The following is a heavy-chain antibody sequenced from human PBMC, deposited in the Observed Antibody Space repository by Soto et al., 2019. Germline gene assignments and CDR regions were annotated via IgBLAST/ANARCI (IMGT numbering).Heavy chain of an antibody. CDR2: ISAYNGNT. CDR1: GYTFTSYG. V-gene: IGHV1-18*04. CDR3: ASGYCSSTSCYGFDY. Sequence: ASVKVSCKASGYTFTSYGISWVRQAPGQGLEWTGWISAYNGNTNYAQKPQGRVTMTTDTSTSTAYMELRSLRSDDTAVYYCASGYCSSTSCYGFDYWGQGTLVTVSS. J-gene: IGHJ4*02. D-gene: IGHD2-2*03.